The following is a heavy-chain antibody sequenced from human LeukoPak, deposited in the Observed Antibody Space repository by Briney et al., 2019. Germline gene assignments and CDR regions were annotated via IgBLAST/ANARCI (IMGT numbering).Heavy chain of an antibody. D-gene: IGHD2-15*01. CDR2: ISGTGSTT. CDR3: AKFPKRGHCNSGSCHFDY. Sequence: GGSLRLSCAASGFTFNSYAMSWVRQAPGKGLEWVSSISGTGSTTYYADSVKGRFAISRDNSESTLYMQMNSLRAEDTAMYYCAKFPKRGHCNSGSCHFDYWAQGTLVTVSS. J-gene: IGHJ4*02. V-gene: IGHV3-23*01. CDR1: GFTFNSYA.